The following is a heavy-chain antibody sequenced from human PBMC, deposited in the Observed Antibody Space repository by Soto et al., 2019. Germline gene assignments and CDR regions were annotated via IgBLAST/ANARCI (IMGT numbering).Heavy chain of an antibody. CDR1: GGTFSSYA. Sequence: GASVKVSCKASGGTFSSYAISWVRQAPGQGLEWMGGIIPIFGTANYAQKFQGRVTITADESTSTAYMELSSLRSEDTAMYYCARTDTAPGGDYYYYYGMDVWGQGTTVTVSS. V-gene: IGHV1-69*13. CDR2: IIPIFGTA. D-gene: IGHD5-18*01. CDR3: ARTDTAPGGDYYYYYGMDV. J-gene: IGHJ6*02.